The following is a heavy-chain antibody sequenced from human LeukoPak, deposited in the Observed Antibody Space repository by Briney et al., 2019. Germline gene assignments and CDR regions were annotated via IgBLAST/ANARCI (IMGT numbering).Heavy chain of an antibody. D-gene: IGHD2-2*01. Sequence: SVKVSCKASGGTFSIYAISWVRHAPGQGLEWMGEIIPIFGTANYAQKFQGRVTITADESTRTAYMELSSLRSEDTAVYYCARGPHIVVVPAAIEYYFDYWGQGTLVTVSS. CDR3: ARGPHIVVVPAAIEYYFDY. CDR2: IIPIFGTA. CDR1: GGTFSIYA. V-gene: IGHV1-69*01. J-gene: IGHJ4*02.